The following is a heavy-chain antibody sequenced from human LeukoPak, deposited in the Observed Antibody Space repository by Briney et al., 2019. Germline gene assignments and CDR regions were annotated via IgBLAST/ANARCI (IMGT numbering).Heavy chain of an antibody. J-gene: IGHJ4*02. D-gene: IGHD2-15*01. V-gene: IGHV4-59*08. Sequence: TPSETLSLTCTVSGVSISSYYWSWIRQPPGKGLEWIGYIYHNGNTNYNSSLRSRVTMSVDTLKNQFSLKLRSVTAADTAVYYCARGNYCREGACFSDYWGQGTLVTVSS. CDR2: IYHNGNT. CDR1: GVSISSYY. CDR3: ARGNYCREGACFSDY.